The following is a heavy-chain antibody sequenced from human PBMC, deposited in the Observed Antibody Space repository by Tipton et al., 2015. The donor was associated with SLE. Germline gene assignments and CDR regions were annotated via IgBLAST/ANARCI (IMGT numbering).Heavy chain of an antibody. CDR2: MFYSGST. CDR3: VRQPTEGWFDP. J-gene: IGHJ5*02. V-gene: IGHV4-39*01. Sequence: GLVKPSETLSLTCSVSNGSISRSSYYWGWIRQPPGKGLEWIGSMFYSGSTYYNSSLKSRVTISVDTSKNPFSLKLSSVTAADTSVYYCVRQPTEGWFDPWGQGTLVTVSS. CDR1: NGSISRSSYY.